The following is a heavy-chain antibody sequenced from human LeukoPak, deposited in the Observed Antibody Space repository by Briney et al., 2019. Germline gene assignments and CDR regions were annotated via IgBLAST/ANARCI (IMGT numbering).Heavy chain of an antibody. CDR3: ARAIGFDDFWSGYYSEYFQH. D-gene: IGHD3-3*01. CDR1: GGSISSYY. V-gene: IGHV4-59*08. CDR2: IYYSGST. Sequence: SETLSLTCTVSGGSISSYYWSWIRQPPGKGLEWIGYIYYSGSTNYNPSLKSRVTISVDTSKNQFSLKLSSVTAADTAVYYCARAIGFDDFWSGYYSEYFQHWGQGTLVTVSS. J-gene: IGHJ1*01.